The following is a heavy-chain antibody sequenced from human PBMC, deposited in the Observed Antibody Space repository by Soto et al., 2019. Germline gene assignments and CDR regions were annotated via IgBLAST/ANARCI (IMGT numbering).Heavy chain of an antibody. Sequence: SETLSLTCSVSGDSISTEGYYWSWIRQHPGKGLEWIGYIYYSGLTSYNPSLKSRVTISVDTSKNQFSLKLSSVTAADTAVYYCARDKDDSSGYDPWGQGTLVTVSS. CDR3: ARDKDDSSGYDP. V-gene: IGHV4-31*03. J-gene: IGHJ5*02. CDR1: GDSISTEGYY. CDR2: IYYSGLT. D-gene: IGHD3-22*01.